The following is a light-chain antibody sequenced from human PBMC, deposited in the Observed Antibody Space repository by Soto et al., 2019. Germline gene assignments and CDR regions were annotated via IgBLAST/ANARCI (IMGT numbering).Light chain of an antibody. CDR3: KSYAGSKTYV. J-gene: IGLJ1*01. Sequence: QSALTQPPSASGSPGQSVTISCTGTKNDVGFYDFVSWYQHHPGKAPRLIIYEVVQRPSGVPDRFSGSKSGNTASLTVSGLHAADEADYLCKSYAGSKTYVFGSGTKVT. V-gene: IGLV2-8*01. CDR2: EVV. CDR1: KNDVGFYDF.